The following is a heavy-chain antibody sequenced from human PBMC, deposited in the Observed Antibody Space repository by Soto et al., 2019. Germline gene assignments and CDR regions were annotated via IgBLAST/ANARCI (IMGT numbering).Heavy chain of an antibody. CDR1: GFTFNSYS. Sequence: EVQLVESGGGLVQPGGSLRLSCAASGFTFNSYSMNWVRQAPGKGLEWVSYISSSSTTKYYTDSVKGRFTISRDNAKNTLYLQMNSLRDDDTAVYYCARPSSGWENWCDPGGQGTLVTVSS. CDR2: ISSSSTTK. J-gene: IGHJ5*02. V-gene: IGHV3-48*02. CDR3: ARPSSGWENWCDP. D-gene: IGHD6-19*01.